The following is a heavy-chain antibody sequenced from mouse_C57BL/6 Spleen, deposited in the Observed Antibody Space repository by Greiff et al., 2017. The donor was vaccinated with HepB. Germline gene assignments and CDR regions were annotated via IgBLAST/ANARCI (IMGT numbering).Heavy chain of an antibody. J-gene: IGHJ3*01. CDR2: IDPETGGT. D-gene: IGHD1-1*01. CDR1: GYTFTDYE. CDR3: TDYYYGSSLAWFAY. V-gene: IGHV1-15*01. Sequence: QVQLKQSGAELVRPGASVTLSCKASGYTFTDYEMHWVKQTPVHGLEWIGAIDPETGGTAYNQKFKGKAILTADKSSSTAYMELRSLTSEDSAVSYCTDYYYGSSLAWFAYWGQGTLVTVSA.